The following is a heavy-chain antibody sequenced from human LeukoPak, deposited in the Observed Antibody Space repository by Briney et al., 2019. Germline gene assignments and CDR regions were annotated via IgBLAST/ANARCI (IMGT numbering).Heavy chain of an antibody. CDR1: GGTISNYY. CDR2: IYYSWST. Sequence: SETVSLTCMFSGGTISNYYWSWVRQPPGKGLEWMGYIYYSWSTNYNPSIQSRVTISVDTSKYQFSLKLSSVTAADSAVYYCARDFILGAFDIWGQGTMVTVSS. D-gene: IGHD3-16*01. V-gene: IGHV4-59*01. CDR3: ARDFILGAFDI. J-gene: IGHJ3*02.